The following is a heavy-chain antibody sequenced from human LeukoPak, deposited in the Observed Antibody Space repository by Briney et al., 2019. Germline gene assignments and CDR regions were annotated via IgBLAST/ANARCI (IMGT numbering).Heavy chain of an antibody. Sequence: SETLSLTCAVYGGSFSGYYWSWIRQPPGKGLEWIGEINHSGSTNYSPSLKSRVTILVDTSKNHFSLKLSSVTAADTAVYYCARQAKAVIVVVNVRSGDAFDIWGQGTMVTVSS. J-gene: IGHJ3*02. CDR2: INHSGST. V-gene: IGHV4-34*01. CDR1: GGSFSGYY. D-gene: IGHD3-22*01. CDR3: ARQAKAVIVVVNVRSGDAFDI.